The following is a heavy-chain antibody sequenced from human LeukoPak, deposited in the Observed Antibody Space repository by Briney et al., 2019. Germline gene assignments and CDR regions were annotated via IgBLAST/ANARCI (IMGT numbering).Heavy chain of an antibody. D-gene: IGHD1-26*01. CDR1: GFTFSNYN. CDR2: ISTSSIYI. J-gene: IGHJ4*02. V-gene: IGHV3-21*01. CDR3: ARDMVGSYPW. Sequence: PGGSLRLSCAASGFTFSNYNMNWVRQAPGKGLEWVSSISTSSIYIYYADSVKGRFTISRDNAKNSLYLQMNSLRAEDTAVYYCARDMVGSYPWWGQGTLVTVSS.